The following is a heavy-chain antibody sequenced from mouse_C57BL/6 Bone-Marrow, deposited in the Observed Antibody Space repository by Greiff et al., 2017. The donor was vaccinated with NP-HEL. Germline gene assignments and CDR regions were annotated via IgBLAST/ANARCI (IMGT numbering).Heavy chain of an antibody. CDR2: IDPEDGET. CDR1: GFNIKDYY. J-gene: IGHJ2*01. Sequence: EVMLVESGAELVKPGASVKLSCTASGFNIKDYYMHWVKQRTEQGLEWIGRIDPEDGETKYAPKFQGKATITADTSSNTAYLQLSSLTSEDTAVYYCARSRGYDYEGDYFDYWGQGTTLTVSS. D-gene: IGHD2-4*01. CDR3: ARSRGYDYEGDYFDY. V-gene: IGHV14-2*01.